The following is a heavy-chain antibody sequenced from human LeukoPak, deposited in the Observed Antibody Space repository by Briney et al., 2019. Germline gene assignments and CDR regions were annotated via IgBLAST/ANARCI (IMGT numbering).Heavy chain of an antibody. Sequence: PSETLSLTCTVSGGSISSSSYYWGWIRQPPGKGLEWIGSIYYSGSTYYNPSLKSRVTISVDTSKNQFSLKLSSVTAADTAVYYCARDTYYYGSGKAYYGMDVWGQGTTVTVSS. D-gene: IGHD3-10*01. CDR3: ARDTYYYGSGKAYYGMDV. CDR1: GGSISSSSYY. V-gene: IGHV4-39*07. CDR2: IYYSGST. J-gene: IGHJ6*02.